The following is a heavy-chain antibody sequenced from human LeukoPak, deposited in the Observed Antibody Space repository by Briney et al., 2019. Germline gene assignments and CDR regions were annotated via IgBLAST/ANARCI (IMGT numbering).Heavy chain of an antibody. CDR1: GFTFSSYW. V-gene: IGHV3-74*01. Sequence: PGGSLRLSCAASGFTFSSYWMHWVRQAPGKGLVWVSRINSDGSSTSYADSVKGRFTISRDNSKNTLYLQMNSLRAEDTAVYYCARATREWLTLNYWGQGTLVTVSS. J-gene: IGHJ4*02. CDR2: INSDGSST. CDR3: ARATREWLTLNY. D-gene: IGHD6-19*01.